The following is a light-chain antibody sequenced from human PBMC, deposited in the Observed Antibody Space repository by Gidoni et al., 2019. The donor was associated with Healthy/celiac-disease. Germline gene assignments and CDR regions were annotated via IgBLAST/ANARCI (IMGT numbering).Light chain of an antibody. Sequence: EIVLTQSPRTLSLSPGERATLSCRTSQSVSSSYLAWYQQKPGQAPRLLIYGASSSGSGTDFTLTISRLEPEDFAVYYCQQYGSSPRTFGQGTKVEIK. J-gene: IGKJ1*01. V-gene: IGKV3-20*01. CDR3: QQYGSSPRT. CDR1: QSVSSSY. CDR2: GAS.